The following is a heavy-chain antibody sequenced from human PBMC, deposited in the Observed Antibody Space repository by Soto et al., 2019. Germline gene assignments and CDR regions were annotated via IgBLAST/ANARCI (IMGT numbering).Heavy chain of an antibody. J-gene: IGHJ6*02. Sequence: SETLSLTCAVYGGSFSGYYWSWLRQPPGKGLEWIGEIHPSGDTNYKPSLMSRVSISGDMSKNQFSLNLRSVTAADTAVYYCAKDRRADWESYYYYAMDVWGQGTTVTVSS. CDR1: GGSFSGYY. CDR3: AKDRRADWESYYYYAMDV. V-gene: IGHV4-34*01. D-gene: IGHD1-26*01. CDR2: IHPSGDT.